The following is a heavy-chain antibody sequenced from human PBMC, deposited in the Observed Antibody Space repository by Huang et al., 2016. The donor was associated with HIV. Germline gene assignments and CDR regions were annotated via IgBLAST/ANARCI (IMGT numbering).Heavy chain of an antibody. D-gene: IGHD3-10*01. V-gene: IGHV1-69*13. CDR1: GGSCSTYA. J-gene: IGHJ1*01. Sequence: QDQLVQSGAEVKKPGSSVEVSCKASGGSCSTYAINWVRQAHGQGLEWMRCIIPICGTTNYRQNFRGRVTITADESGRTAYLHLSSLRSEDTAVYYCSRGPPLTAGVRGIMGYKLDDWGQGTLVTVSS. CDR2: IIPICGTT. CDR3: SRGPPLTAGVRGIMGYKLDD.